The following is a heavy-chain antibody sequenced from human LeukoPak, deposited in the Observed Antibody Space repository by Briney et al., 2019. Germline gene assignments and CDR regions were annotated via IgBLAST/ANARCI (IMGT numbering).Heavy chain of an antibody. CDR1: GFTFDDYA. V-gene: IGHV3-9*01. Sequence: PGRSLRLSCAASGFTFDDYALFWVRQAPGKGLEWVSGINWNSGSVDFADSVKGRFTTSRDNAKNSLYLQMNSLRAEDTAFYYCAKGTGGYYGPFDSWGQGTLVTVSS. CDR2: INWNSGSV. CDR3: AKGTGGYYGPFDS. D-gene: IGHD3-22*01. J-gene: IGHJ4*02.